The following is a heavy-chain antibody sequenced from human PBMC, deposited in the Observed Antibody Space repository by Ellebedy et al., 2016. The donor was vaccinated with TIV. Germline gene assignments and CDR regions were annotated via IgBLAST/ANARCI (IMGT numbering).Heavy chain of an antibody. Sequence: GGSLRLSXAASGFSSSDYYMSWIRQAPGKGLEWVSYISDSGSMIHYADSVKGRFTISRDNSKNSLYLQMNNLRAEDTAVYYRARISSGRSFYGMDVWGQGTTVTVSS. CDR2: ISDSGSMI. D-gene: IGHD6-19*01. J-gene: IGHJ6*02. CDR3: ARISSGRSFYGMDV. V-gene: IGHV3-11*01. CDR1: GFSSSDYY.